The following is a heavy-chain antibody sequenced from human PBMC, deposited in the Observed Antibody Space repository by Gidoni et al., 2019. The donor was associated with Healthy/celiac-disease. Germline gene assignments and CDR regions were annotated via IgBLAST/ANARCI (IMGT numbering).Heavy chain of an antibody. V-gene: IGHV3-7*03. J-gene: IGHJ4*02. Sequence: EVQLVESGGGLVQPGGSLRLSCAASGFTFSSYWVSWVRQAPGKGLEGVANIKQDGSEKYYVDSVKGRFTISRDNAKNSLYLQMNSLRAEDTAVYYCARGTVTYYWGQGTLVTVSS. CDR3: ARGTVTYY. CDR1: GFTFSSYW. D-gene: IGHD4-17*01. CDR2: IKQDGSEK.